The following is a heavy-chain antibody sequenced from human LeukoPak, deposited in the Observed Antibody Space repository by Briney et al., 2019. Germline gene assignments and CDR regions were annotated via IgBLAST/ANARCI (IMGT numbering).Heavy chain of an antibody. CDR3: AGHHPRNTVDF. Sequence: PSETLSLTCTVSGGSISSGDYYWSWIRQPPGKGLEWIGYIYYSGSTYYNPSLKSRVTISVDTSKSQFSLKLSSVTAADTAVYYCAGHHPRNTVDFWGQGTLVTVSS. CDR1: GGSISSGDYY. V-gene: IGHV4-30-4*01. D-gene: IGHD2-8*02. J-gene: IGHJ4*02. CDR2: IYYSGST.